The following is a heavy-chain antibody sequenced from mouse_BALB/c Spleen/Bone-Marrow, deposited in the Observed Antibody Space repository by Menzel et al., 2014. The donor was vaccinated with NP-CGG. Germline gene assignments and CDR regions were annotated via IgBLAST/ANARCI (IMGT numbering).Heavy chain of an antibody. CDR3: ARGAYYRFFDY. Sequence: VKVVESGPGLVAPSQSLSITCTVSGFSLTSNGVHWVRQPPGKGLEWLGVIWTGGSTNYNSALMSRLSISKDNSKSQVFLKMNSLQTDDTAMYYCARGAYYRFFDYWGQGTTLTVSS. J-gene: IGHJ2*01. CDR1: GFSLTSNG. CDR2: IWTGGST. V-gene: IGHV2-9*02. D-gene: IGHD2-14*01.